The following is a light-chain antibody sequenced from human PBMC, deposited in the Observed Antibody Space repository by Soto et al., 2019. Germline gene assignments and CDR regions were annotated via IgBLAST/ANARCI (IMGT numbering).Light chain of an antibody. Sequence: ENVLTQSPGTLSLSPGERATLSCRASQRVSSTQLAWYQQKPGQAPRLLIYGTSVRATGIPDRFRGSGSGTDFTLTIGRLEPEDFAVYYCQQYGGSPLFTFGPGTKVEI. J-gene: IGKJ3*01. CDR3: QQYGGSPLFT. V-gene: IGKV3-20*01. CDR1: QRVSSTQ. CDR2: GTS.